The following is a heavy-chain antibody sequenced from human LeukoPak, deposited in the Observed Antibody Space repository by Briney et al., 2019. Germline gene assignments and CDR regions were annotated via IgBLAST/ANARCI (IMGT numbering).Heavy chain of an antibody. CDR3: AKGTVNYDILGRTTSYMDV. V-gene: IGHV3-23*01. D-gene: IGHD3-9*01. CDR1: GFTFSSYA. Sequence: GGSLRLSCAASGFTFSSYAMSWVRQAPGKGLEWVSAISGSGGSTYYADSVKGRFTISRDNSKNTLYLQMNSLRAEDTAVYYCAKGTVNYDILGRTTSYMDVWGKGTTVTVSS. CDR2: ISGSGGST. J-gene: IGHJ6*03.